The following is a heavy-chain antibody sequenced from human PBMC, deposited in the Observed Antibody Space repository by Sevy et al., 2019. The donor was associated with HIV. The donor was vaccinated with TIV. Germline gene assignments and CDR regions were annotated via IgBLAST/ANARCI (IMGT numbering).Heavy chain of an antibody. CDR2: IYYSGST. CDR3: ASSYSSSLHDAFDI. J-gene: IGHJ3*02. V-gene: IGHV4-59*01. Sequence: SETLSLTCTVSGGSISSYYWSWIRQPPGKGLEWIGYIYYSGSTNYNPSLKSRVTISVDTSKNQSSLKLSSVTAADTAVYYCASSYSSSLHDAFDIWGQGTMVTVSS. D-gene: IGHD6-13*01. CDR1: GGSISSYY.